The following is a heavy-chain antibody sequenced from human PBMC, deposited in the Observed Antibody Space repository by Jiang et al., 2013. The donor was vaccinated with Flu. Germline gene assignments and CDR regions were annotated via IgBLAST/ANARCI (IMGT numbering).Heavy chain of an antibody. CDR1: VAPSEVTT. V-gene: IGHV4-59*01. D-gene: IGHD5-18*01. CDR2: LLQWEH. CDR3: ARTYTYGYVWFDP. J-gene: IGHJ5*02. Sequence: GLVKPSETLSLTCTVSVAPSEVTTGIGSGSPRERTGVDWVYLLQWEHQLQPSLKSRVTISVDTSKNQFSLKLRSVTAADTAVYYCARTYTYGYVWFDPWGQGTLVTVSS.